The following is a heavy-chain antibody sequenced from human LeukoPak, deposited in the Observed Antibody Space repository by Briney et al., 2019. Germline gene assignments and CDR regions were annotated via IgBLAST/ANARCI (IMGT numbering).Heavy chain of an antibody. D-gene: IGHD6-19*01. Sequence: ASVKVSCRASGYTFTDFSDYSIHWVRQAPGQGLEWMGWINPNSGATYCAHKFQGRVTMTRDTSINTAYMELSRLTSDDTVVYFCVRVSTGWYFDYWGQGTLVSVSS. CDR1: GYTFTDFSDYS. V-gene: IGHV1-2*02. CDR2: INPNSGAT. J-gene: IGHJ4*02. CDR3: VRVSTGWYFDY.